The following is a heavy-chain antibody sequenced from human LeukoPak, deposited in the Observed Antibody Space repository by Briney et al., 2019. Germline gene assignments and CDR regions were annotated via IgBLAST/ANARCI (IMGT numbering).Heavy chain of an antibody. CDR2: IYENGGTT. J-gene: IGHJ3*02. V-gene: IGHV3-23*01. Sequence: GGSLRLSCVGSGFTFRSHAMSWVRQAPEKGLEFVSGIYENGGTTYYADSVKGRFTISRDKAKNSLYLQMNSLRDEDTAVYYCARDSAFDIWGQGTMVTVSS. CDR3: ARDSAFDI. CDR1: GFTFRSHA.